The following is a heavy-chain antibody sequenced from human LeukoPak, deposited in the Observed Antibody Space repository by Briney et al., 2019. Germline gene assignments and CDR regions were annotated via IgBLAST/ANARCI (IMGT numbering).Heavy chain of an antibody. J-gene: IGHJ4*02. CDR2: IRYDGSIR. CDR1: GFTFSNYG. D-gene: IGHD6-13*01. Sequence: PGGSLRLSCAASGFTFSNYGMHWVRQAPGKGLEWVAFIRYDGSIRYFADSVKGRFTISRDNSKNTLYLQMNSLRAEDTAVYYCAREPSYTSSWYTSCDYWGQGTLVTVSS. CDR3: AREPSYTSSWYTSCDY. V-gene: IGHV3-30*02.